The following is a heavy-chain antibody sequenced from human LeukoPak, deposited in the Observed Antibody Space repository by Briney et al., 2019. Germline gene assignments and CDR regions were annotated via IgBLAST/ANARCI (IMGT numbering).Heavy chain of an antibody. Sequence: ASVKVSCKVSGYTLTELSMHWVRQAPGKGLEWMGGFDPEDGGTIYAQKFQGRVTMTEDTSTDTAYMELSSLRSEDTAVYYCATPLVATIRDYYYYGMDVWGQGTTVTVSS. V-gene: IGHV1-24*01. CDR1: GYTLTELS. D-gene: IGHD5-12*01. CDR2: FDPEDGGT. CDR3: ATPLVATIRDYYYYGMDV. J-gene: IGHJ6*02.